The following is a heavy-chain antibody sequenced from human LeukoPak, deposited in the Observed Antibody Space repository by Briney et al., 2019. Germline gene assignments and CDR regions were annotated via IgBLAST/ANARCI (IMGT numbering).Heavy chain of an antibody. CDR1: GFTFSNYW. CDR2: INTGGSST. D-gene: IGHD4-11*01. Sequence: PGGPLRLSCAASGFTFSNYWMHWVRQVPGKGLVWVSRINTGGSSTTYADSVKGRFTISRDNAKNTLYLQMNSLRAEDTAVYYCASSNHADDYWGQGTLVTVFS. CDR3: ASSNHADDY. V-gene: IGHV3-74*01. J-gene: IGHJ4*02.